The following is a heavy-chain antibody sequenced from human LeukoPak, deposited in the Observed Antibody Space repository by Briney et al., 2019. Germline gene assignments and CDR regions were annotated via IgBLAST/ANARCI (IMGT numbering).Heavy chain of an antibody. Sequence: QPGGALRLSCAASGFNDSSSVIHWVRQAPGKGLDWLAFIQYYGRNKYYADSVKGRFTMSRDNSKNTLSMFLQMNSLRVEDTAVYYCAKGGGYALDYWGQGTLVTVSS. CDR1: GFNDSSSV. V-gene: IGHV3-30*02. D-gene: IGHD5-12*01. J-gene: IGHJ4*02. CDR2: IQYYGRNK. CDR3: AKGGGYALDY.